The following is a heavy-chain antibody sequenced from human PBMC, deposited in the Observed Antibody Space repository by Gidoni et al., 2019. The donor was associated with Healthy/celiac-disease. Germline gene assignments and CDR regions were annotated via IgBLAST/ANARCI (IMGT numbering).Heavy chain of an antibody. D-gene: IGHD3-22*01. CDR2: ISYDGSNK. CDR3: ARDRHDKRAYYFDY. J-gene: IGHJ4*02. V-gene: IGHV3-30-3*01. Sequence: QVQLVESGGGVVQPGRSLRLSCAASGFTFSSYAMHWVRQAPGKGLEWVAVISYDGSNKYYADSVKGRFTIPRDNSKNTLYLQMNSLRAEDTAVYYCARDRHDKRAYYFDYWGQGTLVTVSS. CDR1: GFTFSSYA.